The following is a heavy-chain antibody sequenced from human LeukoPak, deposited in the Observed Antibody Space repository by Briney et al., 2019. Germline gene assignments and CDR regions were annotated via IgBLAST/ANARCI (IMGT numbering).Heavy chain of an antibody. J-gene: IGHJ1*01. Sequence: SETLSLTCTVSGGSISTYYWNWIRQPPGKGLEWIGYIYHSGSTNYNPSLQSRATISVDTSKNQFSLNLNSVTAADTAVYYCARGGAARLHFQNWGQGTLVTVSS. CDR2: IYHSGST. V-gene: IGHV4-59*01. CDR3: ARGGAARLHFQN. D-gene: IGHD6-6*01. CDR1: GGSISTYY.